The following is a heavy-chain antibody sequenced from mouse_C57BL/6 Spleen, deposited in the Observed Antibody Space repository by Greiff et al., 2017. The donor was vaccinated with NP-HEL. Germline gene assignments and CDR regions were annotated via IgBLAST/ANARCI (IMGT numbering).Heavy chain of an antibody. CDR3: AREKGYYDYDFDY. J-gene: IGHJ2*01. V-gene: IGHV1-4*01. Sequence: VQLQQSGAELARPGASVKMSCKASGYTFTSYTMHWVKQRPGQGLEWIGYINPSSGYTKYNQKFKDKATLTAVKSSSTAYMQLSSLTSEDSAVYYCAREKGYYDYDFDYWGQGTTLTVSS. CDR2: INPSSGYT. CDR1: GYTFTSYT. D-gene: IGHD2-4*01.